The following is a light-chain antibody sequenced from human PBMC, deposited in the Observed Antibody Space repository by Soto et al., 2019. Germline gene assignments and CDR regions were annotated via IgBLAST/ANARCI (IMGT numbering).Light chain of an antibody. Sequence: ELVLTQSPPTLPFSPGERATLPRRASQSVNSFLAWYQQKPGQTPRLLIYDVSNRAAGIPARFSGSGSGTDFTLTISSLEPEDFAVYYCQQRSLGVTFGGGTKVDIK. V-gene: IGKV3-11*01. CDR2: DVS. CDR1: QSVNSF. CDR3: QQRSLGVT. J-gene: IGKJ4*01.